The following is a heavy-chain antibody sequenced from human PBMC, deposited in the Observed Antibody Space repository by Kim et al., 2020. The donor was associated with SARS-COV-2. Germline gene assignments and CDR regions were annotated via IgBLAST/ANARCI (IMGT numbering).Heavy chain of an antibody. Sequence: NYAQKFQGGVTITADESTSTAYMELSSLRSEDTAVYYCARNSGDNDAFDIWGQGTMVTVSS. V-gene: IGHV1-69*01. J-gene: IGHJ3*02. D-gene: IGHD7-27*01. CDR3: ARNSGDNDAFDI.